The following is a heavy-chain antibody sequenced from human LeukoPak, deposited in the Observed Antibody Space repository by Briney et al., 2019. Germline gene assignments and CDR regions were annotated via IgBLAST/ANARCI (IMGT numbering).Heavy chain of an antibody. J-gene: IGHJ4*02. V-gene: IGHV1-18*01. Sequence: GASVKVSCKASGYTFTSYGISWVRQAPGQGLEWMGWISAYNGNTNYAQKLQGRVTMTTDTYTSTANMERRSLRSDDTAVYYCARGAYDFWSGYYPFDYWGQGTLVTVSS. CDR1: GYTFTSYG. D-gene: IGHD3-3*01. CDR3: ARGAYDFWSGYYPFDY. CDR2: ISAYNGNT.